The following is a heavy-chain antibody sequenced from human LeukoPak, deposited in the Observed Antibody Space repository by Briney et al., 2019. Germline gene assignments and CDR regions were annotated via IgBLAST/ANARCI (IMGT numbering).Heavy chain of an antibody. CDR3: ARTRTVTPAWWYFDL. CDR1: GGSFSGYY. CDR2: INHSRST. D-gene: IGHD4-17*01. V-gene: IGHV4-34*01. J-gene: IGHJ2*01. Sequence: PSETLSLTCAVYGGSFSGYYWSWIRQPPGKGLEWIGEINHSRSTNYNPSLKSRVTISVDTSKNQFSLKLSSVTAADTAVYYCARTRTVTPAWWYFDLWGRGTLVTVSS.